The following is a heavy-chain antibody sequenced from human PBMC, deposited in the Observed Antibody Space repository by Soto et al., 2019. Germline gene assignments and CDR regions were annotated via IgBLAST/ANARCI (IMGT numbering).Heavy chain of an antibody. D-gene: IGHD3-3*01. CDR2: IWYDGSNK. CDR3: LFLISWSPALVLVF. J-gene: IGHJ3*01. V-gene: IGHV3-33*01. Sequence: GGSLRLSCAASGFTFSSYGMHWVRQAPGKGLEWVSVIWYDGSNKYYADSVKDRFTISRDSSKNTLYLQMNSLRAEDTAVYYCLFLISWSPALVLVFWCQGTMVTV. CDR1: GFTFSSYG.